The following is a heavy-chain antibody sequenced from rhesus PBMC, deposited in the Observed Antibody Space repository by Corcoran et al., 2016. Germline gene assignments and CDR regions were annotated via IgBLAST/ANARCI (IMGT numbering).Heavy chain of an antibody. CDR2: IYGSGNST. D-gene: IGHD1-20*01. Sequence: QLQLQESGPGLVKPSETLSVTCAASGGSISRSYWSWLRQAPGKGLEWIGYIYGSGNSTNYNPSLKSRVTLSVDTSKNQFSLKLSSVTAADTAVYYCVRGEAGTGSFDYWGQGVLVTVSS. CDR1: GGSISRSY. J-gene: IGHJ4*01. V-gene: IGHV4-169*01. CDR3: VRGEAGTGSFDY.